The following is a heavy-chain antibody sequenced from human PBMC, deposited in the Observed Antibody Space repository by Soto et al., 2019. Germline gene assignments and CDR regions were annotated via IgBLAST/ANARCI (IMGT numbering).Heavy chain of an antibody. Sequence: EEQLVESGGALVQPGRSLRLSCVASGFTFDDHAMHWVRQVPGKGLEWVSFITWNGGSLAYADSIKGLFTISRDNAKNSLYLQMNSLRAEDTAFYYCTRGYCTVGSCAFDIWGQGTVVTVSS. D-gene: IGHD2-15*01. CDR3: TRGYCTVGSCAFDI. J-gene: IGHJ3*02. CDR1: GFTFDDHA. CDR2: ITWNGGSL. V-gene: IGHV3-9*01.